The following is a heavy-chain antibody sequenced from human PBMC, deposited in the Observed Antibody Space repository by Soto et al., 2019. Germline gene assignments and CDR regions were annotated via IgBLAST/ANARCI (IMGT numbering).Heavy chain of an antibody. Sequence: QVQLQQWGAGLPKPSETLSLTCAVYGAPFSGYYWTWIRQPPGKGLEWIGEINHTGSTKYNPSLKSRVTISLDTSKNQFSLSLRSVTAADTAVYYCARGREIFVAVTPFEYWGQGTQVAVSS. J-gene: IGHJ4*02. V-gene: IGHV4-34*02. CDR1: GAPFSGYY. CDR3: ARGREIFVAVTPFEY. D-gene: IGHD3-3*01. CDR2: INHTGST.